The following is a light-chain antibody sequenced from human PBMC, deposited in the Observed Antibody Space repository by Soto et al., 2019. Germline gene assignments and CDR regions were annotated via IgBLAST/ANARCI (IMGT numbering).Light chain of an antibody. J-gene: IGKJ1*01. V-gene: IGKV3-15*01. Sequence: EIVMTQSPGTLSVSPGERATLSCRASQSVSSNVAWYQQKRGQAPRLLIYAASTRATGVPARFSGSGSGTEFTLSISSLQSEDFAVYYCHQYYNWPPYTFGQGTKVDIK. CDR3: HQYYNWPPYT. CDR2: AAS. CDR1: QSVSSN.